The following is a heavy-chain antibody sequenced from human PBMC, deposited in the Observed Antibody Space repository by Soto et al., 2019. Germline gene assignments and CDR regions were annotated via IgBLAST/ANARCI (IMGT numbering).Heavy chain of an antibody. J-gene: IGHJ5*02. V-gene: IGHV4-34*01. D-gene: IGHD6-13*01. CDR3: ARGFVPIAAAGTVRGWFDP. CDR1: GGSFSGYY. CDR2: INHSGST. Sequence: SETLSLTCAVYGGSFSGYYWSWLRQPPGKGLEWIGEINHSGSTNYNPSLKSRVTISVDTSKNQFSLKLSSVTAADTAVYYCARGFVPIAAAGTVRGWFDPWGQGTLVTVSS.